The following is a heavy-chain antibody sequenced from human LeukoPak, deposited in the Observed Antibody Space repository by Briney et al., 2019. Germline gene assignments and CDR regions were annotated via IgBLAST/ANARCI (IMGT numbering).Heavy chain of an antibody. CDR3: AKVGKAGSLIPYHMDV. CDR2: ISGSGGST. V-gene: IGHV3-23*01. D-gene: IGHD6-13*01. Sequence: PGGSLRLSCAASRFTFSSYVMSWVRQAPGKGLEWVSSISGSGGSTYYADSVKGRFTISRDNSKNTLYLLMNSLRAEDTAVYYCAKVGKAGSLIPYHMDVWGKGTTVTVSS. J-gene: IGHJ6*03. CDR1: RFTFSSYV.